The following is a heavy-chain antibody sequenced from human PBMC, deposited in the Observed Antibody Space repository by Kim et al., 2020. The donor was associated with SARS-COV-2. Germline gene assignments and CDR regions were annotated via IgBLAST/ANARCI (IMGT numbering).Heavy chain of an antibody. CDR3: ARAYGSGSYYNGENWFDP. CDR1: GFTFSSYG. V-gene: IGHV3-33*01. CDR2: IWYDGSNK. J-gene: IGHJ5*02. D-gene: IGHD3-10*01. Sequence: GGSLRLSCAASGFTFSSYGMHWVRQAPGKGLEWVAVIWYDGSNKYYADSVKGRFTISRDNSKNTLYLQMNSLRAEDTAVYYCARAYGSGSYYNGENWFDPWGQGTLVTVSS.